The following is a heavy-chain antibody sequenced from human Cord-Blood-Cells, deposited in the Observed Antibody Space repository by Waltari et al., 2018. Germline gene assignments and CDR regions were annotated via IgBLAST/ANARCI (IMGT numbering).Heavy chain of an antibody. V-gene: IGHV4-34*01. D-gene: IGHD7-27*01. J-gene: IGHJ3*02. CDR3: ARERESGTGDDAFDI. CDR2: INHSGST. CDR1: GGSSSGYY. Sequence: QVQLQQWGAGLLKPSETLSLTCAVYGGSSSGYYWSWLRQPPGKGLEWIGEINHSGSTNYNPSLKSRVTISVDTSKNQFSLKLSSVTAADTAVYYCARERESGTGDDAFDIWGQGTMVTVSS.